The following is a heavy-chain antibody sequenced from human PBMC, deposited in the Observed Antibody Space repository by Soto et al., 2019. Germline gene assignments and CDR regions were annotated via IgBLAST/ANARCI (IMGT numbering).Heavy chain of an antibody. CDR1: GFTFSSYA. CDR2: ISGSGGST. V-gene: IGHV3-23*01. Sequence: GGSLRLSCAASGFTFSSYAMSWVRQAPGKGLEWVSAISGSGGSTYYADSVKGRFTISRDNSKNTLYLQMNSLRAEDTAVYYCAKGGWGYCSSTSCEFYYYYYYMDVWGKGTTVTVSS. J-gene: IGHJ6*03. CDR3: AKGGWGYCSSTSCEFYYYYYYMDV. D-gene: IGHD2-2*01.